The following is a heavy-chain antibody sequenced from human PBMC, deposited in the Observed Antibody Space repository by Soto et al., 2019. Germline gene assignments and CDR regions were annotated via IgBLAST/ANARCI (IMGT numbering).Heavy chain of an antibody. J-gene: IGHJ6*01. CDR1: GYTFTDYD. CDR2: VAPEDGET. V-gene: IGHV1-69-2*01. CDR3: ATAHSLRYGSGRTSYHGMDV. D-gene: IGHD3-10*01. Sequence: EVQLVQSGAGVKKPGATVKISCKVSGYTFTDYDMHWVQQAPGKGLEWMGLVAPEDGETIYAEKFQCRVTITADTSTDTAYMELSTLRCEDTAVYYRATAHSLRYGSGRTSYHGMDVWGQGTTVTVSS.